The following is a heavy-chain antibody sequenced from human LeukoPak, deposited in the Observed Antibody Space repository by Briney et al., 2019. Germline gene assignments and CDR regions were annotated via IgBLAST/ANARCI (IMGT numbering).Heavy chain of an antibody. CDR3: AKDPGYRGYYYYGMDV. V-gene: IGHV3-30*18. CDR1: GFTFSSYG. J-gene: IGHJ6*02. Sequence: PGRSLRLSCAASGFTFSSYGMHWVRQAPGKGLEWVAVISYDGSNKYYADSVKGRFTISGDNSKNTLYLQMNSLRAEDTAVYYCAKDPGYRGYYYYGMDVWGQGTTVTVSS. CDR2: ISYDGSNK. D-gene: IGHD1-1*01.